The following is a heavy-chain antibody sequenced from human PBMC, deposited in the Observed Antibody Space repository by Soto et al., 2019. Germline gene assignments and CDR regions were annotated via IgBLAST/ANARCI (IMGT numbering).Heavy chain of an antibody. Sequence: QVQLQESGPGLVKPSGTLSLTCAVSGGSIRSNYWWTWVRQSPGKGLEWIGEIFHSGYTNYNPSPKSRVTISVDKSQNQFSLRLSSVTAADTAVYYCATKTFGATPVAGRSGFDPWGQGTLVTVSS. CDR2: IFHSGYT. CDR1: GGSIRSNYW. D-gene: IGHD6-19*01. J-gene: IGHJ5*02. CDR3: ATKTFGATPVAGRSGFDP. V-gene: IGHV4-4*02.